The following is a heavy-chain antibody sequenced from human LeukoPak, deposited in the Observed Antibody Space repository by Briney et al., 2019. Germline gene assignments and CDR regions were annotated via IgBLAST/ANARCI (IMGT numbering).Heavy chain of an antibody. J-gene: IGHJ4*02. CDR1: GYSFTSYW. V-gene: IGHV5-51*01. Sequence: GESLKISCKGSGYSFTSYWIAWVRQMSGKGLEWMGIIYPDDSDTRYSPSFQGQVTITADKSISTAYLQWSSLKASDNAMYYCARQRHSSGWPNDYWGQGTLVTVSS. CDR3: ARQRHSSGWPNDY. D-gene: IGHD6-19*01. CDR2: IYPDDSDT.